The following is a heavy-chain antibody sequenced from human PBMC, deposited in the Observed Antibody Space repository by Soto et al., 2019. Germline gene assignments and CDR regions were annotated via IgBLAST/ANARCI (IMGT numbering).Heavy chain of an antibody. V-gene: IGHV3-9*01. CDR2: ISWNSGSI. J-gene: IGHJ4*02. Sequence: EVQLVESRGGLVQPGRSLRLSCAASGFTFDDYAMHWVRQAPGKGLEWVSGISWNSGSIGYADSVKGRFTISRDNAKNSLYLQMNSLRAEDTALYYCAKDRYSSSWYYFDYWGQGTLVTVSS. CDR3: AKDRYSSSWYYFDY. D-gene: IGHD6-13*01. CDR1: GFTFDDYA.